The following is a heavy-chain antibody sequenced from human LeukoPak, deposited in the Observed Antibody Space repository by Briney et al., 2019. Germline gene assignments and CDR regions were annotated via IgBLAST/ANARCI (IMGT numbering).Heavy chain of an antibody. Sequence: GASVKVSCKASGYTFTGYYMHWVRQAPGQGLEWMGWINPNSGGTNYAQKFQGRVTMTRDTSISTAYMELSRLRSDDTAVYYCAREPDHYDILTGYIRGTFDYWGQGTLVTVSS. CDR1: GYTFTGYY. D-gene: IGHD3-9*01. CDR3: AREPDHYDILTGYIRGTFDY. J-gene: IGHJ4*02. CDR2: INPNSGGT. V-gene: IGHV1-2*02.